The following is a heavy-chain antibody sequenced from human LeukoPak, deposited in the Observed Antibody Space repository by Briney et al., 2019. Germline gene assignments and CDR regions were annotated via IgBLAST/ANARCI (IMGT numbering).Heavy chain of an antibody. J-gene: IGHJ4*02. CDR2: IYYSGST. Sequence: SETLSLTCTVSGGSISSDYWSWIRQPPGKGLEWIGYIYYSGSTKYIPSLQSRVTMSLDTSKNQFSLKLTPMTAADTAVYYCARFSWYIDYWGQGILVTVSS. CDR3: ARFSWYIDY. CDR1: GGSISSDY. V-gene: IGHV4-59*01.